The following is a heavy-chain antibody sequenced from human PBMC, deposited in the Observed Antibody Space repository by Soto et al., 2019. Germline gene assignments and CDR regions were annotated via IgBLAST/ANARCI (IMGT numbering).Heavy chain of an antibody. Sequence: PSETLSLTCTVSDGSISTSDYYWGWIRQPPGKGLEWIASIYYSGSAYYGPSLKSRVTISIDTSKNQFSLKLTSLTAADTAVYYCTRAAIKGELLDYWGQGTQVTVSS. CDR1: DGSISTSDYY. D-gene: IGHD1-26*01. CDR3: TRAAIKGELLDY. V-gene: IGHV4-39*01. J-gene: IGHJ4*02. CDR2: IYYSGSA.